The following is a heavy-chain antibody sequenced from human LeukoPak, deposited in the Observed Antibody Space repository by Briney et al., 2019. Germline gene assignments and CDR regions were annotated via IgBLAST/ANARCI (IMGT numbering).Heavy chain of an antibody. CDR3: ARHLNSGSYTDAFDI. Sequence: SETLSLTCTVSGGSISSYYWSWIRQPPGMGLEWIGYIYYSGNTNYNPSLKSRVTISVDTSKNQFSLKVSSVTAADTAVYYCARHLNSGSYTDAFDIWGQGTMVTVSA. CDR2: IYYSGNT. D-gene: IGHD1-26*01. CDR1: GGSISSYY. V-gene: IGHV4-59*08. J-gene: IGHJ3*02.